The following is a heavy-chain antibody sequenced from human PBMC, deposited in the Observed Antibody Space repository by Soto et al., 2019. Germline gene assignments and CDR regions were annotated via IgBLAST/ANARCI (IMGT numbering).Heavy chain of an antibody. D-gene: IGHD5-18*01. CDR1: GFTFSSYS. CDR2: ISSSSSYI. CDR3: ARGLYSYGYSFDY. Sequence: EVQLVESGGGLVKPGGSLRLSCAASGFTFSSYSMNWVRQAPGKGLEWVSSISSSSSYIYYADSVKGRFTISRDNAKNSLYLQMNCLRAEDTAVYYCARGLYSYGYSFDYWGQGTLVTVSS. V-gene: IGHV3-21*01. J-gene: IGHJ4*02.